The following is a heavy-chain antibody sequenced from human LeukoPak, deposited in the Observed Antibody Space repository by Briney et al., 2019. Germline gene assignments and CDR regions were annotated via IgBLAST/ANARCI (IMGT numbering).Heavy chain of an antibody. J-gene: IGHJ6*03. D-gene: IGHD1-26*01. CDR2: IYYSGST. Sequence: PSETLFLTCTVSGGSISSYYWSWIRQPPGKGLEWIGYIYYSGSTNYNPSLKSRVTISVDTSKSQFSLKVNSVTAADTAVYYCARTGGSFYFYYYMDVWGKGTTVTVSS. CDR3: ARTGGSFYFYYYMDV. V-gene: IGHV4-59*12. CDR1: GGSISSYY.